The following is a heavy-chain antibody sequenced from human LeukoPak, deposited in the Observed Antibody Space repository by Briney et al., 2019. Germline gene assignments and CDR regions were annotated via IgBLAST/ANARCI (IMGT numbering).Heavy chain of an antibody. CDR1: GFTFITYS. CDR3: ARDPYSGGYGDYYYYYMNL. V-gene: IGHV3-23*01. Sequence: GSLRLSCAASGFTFITYSMTWVRQAPGRGLEWVSAITGSVAFTDYADSVKGRFTISRDNPKNTLYLQMNSLRAEDTAVYYCARDPYSGGYGDYYYYYMNLWGQGTTVTISS. CDR2: ITGSVAFT. D-gene: IGHD1-26*01. J-gene: IGHJ6*03.